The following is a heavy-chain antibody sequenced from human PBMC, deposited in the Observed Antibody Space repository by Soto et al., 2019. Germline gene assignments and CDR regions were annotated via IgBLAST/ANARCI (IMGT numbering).Heavy chain of an antibody. V-gene: IGHV1-8*01. J-gene: IGHJ4*02. CDR1: GNTFTSYD. CDR2: INPNSGNI. D-gene: IGHD3-10*01. CDR3: ARGGASGSYYLLDY. Sequence: ASVKVSCKASGNTFTSYDINWVQQATGHGLEWMGWINPNSGNIGYAQKFQGRVTMTRDTAIRTAYMEVRRLRSDDTAVYYCARGGASGSYYLLDYWGQETLVTVSS.